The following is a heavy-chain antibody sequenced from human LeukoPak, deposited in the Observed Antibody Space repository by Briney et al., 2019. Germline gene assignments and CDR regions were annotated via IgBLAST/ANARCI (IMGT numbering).Heavy chain of an antibody. CDR1: GGSISNGGYY. Sequence: SETLSLTCTVSGGSISNGGYYWSRIRQHPGKGLEWIGYIYYSGSTYYNPSLKSRVTISVDTSKNQFSLKLSSVTAADTAVYYCARLARGYSYGYKQKTLYYFDYWGQGTLVTVSS. CDR2: IYYSGST. CDR3: ARLARGYSYGYKQKTLYYFDY. J-gene: IGHJ4*02. V-gene: IGHV4-31*03. D-gene: IGHD5-18*01.